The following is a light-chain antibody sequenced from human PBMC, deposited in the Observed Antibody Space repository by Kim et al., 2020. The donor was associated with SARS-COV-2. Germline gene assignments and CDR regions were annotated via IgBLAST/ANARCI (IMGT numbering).Light chain of an antibody. CDR3: QEYVSWT. CDR2: KAS. V-gene: IGKV1-5*01. J-gene: IGKJ1*01. Sequence: LSASGGDRVTITCRTSQSIGTWLAWFQQKPGKPPKLLIYKASSLESGVPSRFSGSGSETEFTLTISSLQPDDFAAYYCQEYVSWTFGQGTKVDIK. CDR1: QSIGTW.